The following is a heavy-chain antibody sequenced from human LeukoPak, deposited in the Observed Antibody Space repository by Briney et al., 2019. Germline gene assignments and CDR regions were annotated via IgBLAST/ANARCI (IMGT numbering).Heavy chain of an antibody. V-gene: IGHV1-8*02. J-gene: IGHJ4*02. D-gene: IGHD3-22*01. CDR2: MNPNSGNT. CDR3: ARAASNPSGYYFDY. CDR1: GGTFSSYA. Sequence: ASVKVSCKASGGTFSSYAINWVRQATGQGLEWMGWMNPNSGNTGYAQKFQGRVTMTRNTSISTAYMELSSLRSEDTAVYYCARAASNPSGYYFDYWGQGTLVTVSS.